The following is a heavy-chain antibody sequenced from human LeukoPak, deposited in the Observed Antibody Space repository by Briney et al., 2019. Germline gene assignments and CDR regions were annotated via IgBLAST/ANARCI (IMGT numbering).Heavy chain of an antibody. CDR2: IYTSGST. D-gene: IGHD3-16*01. Sequence: SETLSLTCTVSGGSISSGSYYWSWIRQPAGKGLEWIGRIYTSGSTNYNPSLKSRVTISVDTSKNQLSLKLSSVTAADTAVYYCARETSQKGAHYMDVWGKGTTVTISS. J-gene: IGHJ6*03. CDR3: ARETSQKGAHYMDV. CDR1: GGSISSGSYY. V-gene: IGHV4-61*02.